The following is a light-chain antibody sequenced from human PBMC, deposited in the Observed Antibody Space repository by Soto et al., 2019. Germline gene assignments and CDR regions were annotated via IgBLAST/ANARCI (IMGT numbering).Light chain of an antibody. J-gene: IGKJ2*01. V-gene: IGKV1-5*03. Sequence: DIQMTQSPSTLSASVGDRATITCRASQSISSWLAWYQQKPGKAPKLLIYKASSLESGVPSRFSGSGSGTEFTLTISSLQPDDFATYYCQQYNSYPYTFGQGTKVDIK. CDR1: QSISSW. CDR2: KAS. CDR3: QQYNSYPYT.